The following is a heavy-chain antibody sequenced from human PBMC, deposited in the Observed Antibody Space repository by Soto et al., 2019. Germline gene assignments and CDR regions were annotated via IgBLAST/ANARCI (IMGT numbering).Heavy chain of an antibody. V-gene: IGHV5-51*01. Sequence: GESLKISCKGSGYSFTSYWIGWVRQMPGKGLEWMGIIYPGDSDTRYSPSFQGQVTISADKSISTAYLQWSSLKASDTAMYYCARHPTCSGGSCYPDYYYYYGMDVWGQGTTVTVSS. CDR1: GYSFTSYW. J-gene: IGHJ6*02. CDR3: ARHPTCSGGSCYPDYYYYYGMDV. D-gene: IGHD2-15*01. CDR2: IYPGDSDT.